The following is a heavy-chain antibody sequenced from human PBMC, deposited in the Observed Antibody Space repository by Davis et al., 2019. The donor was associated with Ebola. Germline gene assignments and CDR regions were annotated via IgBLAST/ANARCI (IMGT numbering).Heavy chain of an antibody. J-gene: IGHJ1*01. Sequence: GESLKISCAASGFTFSGSAMHWVRQASGKGLEWVGRIRSKANSYATAYAASVKGRFTISRDDSRNTAYLQMNGLKTEDTAVYYCTSTVNTANNWGKGTLVTVSS. CDR2: IRSKANSYAT. CDR3: TSTVNTANN. V-gene: IGHV3-73*01. CDR1: GFTFSGSA. D-gene: IGHD4-17*01.